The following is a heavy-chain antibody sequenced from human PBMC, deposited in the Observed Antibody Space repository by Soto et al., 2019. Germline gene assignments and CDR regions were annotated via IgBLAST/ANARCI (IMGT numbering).Heavy chain of an antibody. CDR1: GFTFSDFY. J-gene: IGHJ4*02. D-gene: IGHD3-10*01. CDR2: ISSSSSYT. V-gene: IGHV3-11*05. Sequence: TGGSLRLSCAASGFTFSDFYMTWIRQAPGKGLEWVSHISSSSSYTNYADSVKGRFTVSRDNDNNSLYLEMNNLRAEDTAVYFCARDRDTYGHGFFDYWGQGTLVTVSS. CDR3: ARDRDTYGHGFFDY.